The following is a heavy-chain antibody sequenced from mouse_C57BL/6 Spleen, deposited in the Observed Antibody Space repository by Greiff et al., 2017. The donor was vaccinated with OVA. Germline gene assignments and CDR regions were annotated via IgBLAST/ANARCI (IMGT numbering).Heavy chain of an antibody. CDR2: IYPSDSET. D-gene: IGHD2-1*01. V-gene: IGHV1-61*01. CDR3: ARAGIYYGNYYFDY. CDR1: GYTFTSYW. J-gene: IGHJ2*01. Sequence: QVQLKQPGAELVRPGSSVKLSCKASGYTFTSYWMDWVKQRPGQGLEWIGNIYPSDSETHYNQKFKDKATLTVDKSSSTAYMQLSSLTSEDSAVYYCARAGIYYGNYYFDYWGQGTTLTVSS.